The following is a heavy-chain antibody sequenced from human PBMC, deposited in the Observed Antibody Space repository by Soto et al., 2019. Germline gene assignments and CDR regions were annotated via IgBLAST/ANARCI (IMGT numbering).Heavy chain of an antibody. Sequence: QVQLVDSGGGVVQPGRSLRLSCAASGFTISNYIMHWVRQAPGKGLEWVAMILHDGNNKYYADSVKGRFTISRDNSKNTLYLQMNSLRTEDTAMYYCARDDEDGSYCDLGYWGQGTLVTVSS. CDR1: GFTISNYI. CDR3: ARDDEDGSYCDLGY. D-gene: IGHD3-10*01. V-gene: IGHV3-30-3*01. CDR2: ILHDGNNK. J-gene: IGHJ4*02.